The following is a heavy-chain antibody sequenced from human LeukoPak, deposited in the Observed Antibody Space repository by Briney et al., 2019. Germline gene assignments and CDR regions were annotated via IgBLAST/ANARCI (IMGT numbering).Heavy chain of an antibody. J-gene: IGHJ4*02. CDR1: GFTFSNYW. D-gene: IGHD3-10*01. V-gene: IGHV3-74*01. CDR2: ISSDGRST. CDR3: ARGGSGSHFNGNEY. Sequence: GGFLRLSCGASGFTFSNYWMHWVRQAPGKGLVWVSRISSDGRSTDYADSVKGRFTISGDNARNTLYLQMNSLRAEDTAVYYCARGGSGSHFNGNEYWGQGALVTVSS.